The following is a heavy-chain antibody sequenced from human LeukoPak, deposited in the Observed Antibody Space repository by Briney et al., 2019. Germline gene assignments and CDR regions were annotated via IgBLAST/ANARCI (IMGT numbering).Heavy chain of an antibody. CDR2: ISAYNGNT. V-gene: IGHV1-18*01. Sequence: ASVKVSCXASGYTFRNYGINWVRQARGQGLEWMGWISAYNGNTNYAQNVQGRVTMTTDTSTSTVYMELRSLRSDDTAVYYCARVGDYYYESSGYCDFWGQGTLVTVSS. J-gene: IGHJ4*02. CDR1: GYTFRNYG. D-gene: IGHD3-22*01. CDR3: ARVGDYYYESSGYCDF.